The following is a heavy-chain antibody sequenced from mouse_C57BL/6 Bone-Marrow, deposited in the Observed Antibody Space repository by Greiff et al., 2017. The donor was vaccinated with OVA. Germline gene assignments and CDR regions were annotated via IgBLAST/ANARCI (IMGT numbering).Heavy chain of an antibody. CDR1: GYTFTSYW. D-gene: IGHD3-2*02. V-gene: IGHV1-64*01. CDR3: ARRTAQAFYWYFDV. J-gene: IGHJ1*03. CDR2: IHPNSGST. Sequence: QVQLQQPGAELVKPGASVKLSCKASGYTFTSYWMHWVKQRPGQGLEWIGMIHPNSGSTNYNEKFKSKATLTVDKSSSTAYMQLSILTSEDSAVYYCARRTAQAFYWYFDVWGTGTTVTVSS.